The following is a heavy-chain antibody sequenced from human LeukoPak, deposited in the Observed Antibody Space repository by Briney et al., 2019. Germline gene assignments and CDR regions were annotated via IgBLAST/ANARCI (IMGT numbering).Heavy chain of an antibody. V-gene: IGHV4-39*07. J-gene: IGHJ4*02. Sequence: SETLSLTCTVSGGSISSSSYYWGWIRQPPGKGLEWIGSIYYSGSTYYNPSLKSRVTISVDTSKNQFSLKLSSVTAADTAVYYCARTDYGNYGSDYWGQGTLVTVSS. CDR1: GGSISSSSYY. CDR3: ARTDYGNYGSDY. D-gene: IGHD4-11*01. CDR2: IYYSGST.